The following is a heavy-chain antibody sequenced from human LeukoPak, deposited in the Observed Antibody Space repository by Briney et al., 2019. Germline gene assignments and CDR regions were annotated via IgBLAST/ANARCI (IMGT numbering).Heavy chain of an antibody. J-gene: IGHJ4*02. CDR1: GYTFTSYG. V-gene: IGHV1-2*02. CDR2: INPNNGGT. Sequence: ASVKVSCKASGYTFTSYGISWVRQAPGQGLEWMGWINPNNGGTNYAQNFQDRVTMTRDTSISTVYMELSRLRSDDTAVYYCARDHNSDYWGQGTLVTVSS. CDR3: ARDHNSDY. D-gene: IGHD5-24*01.